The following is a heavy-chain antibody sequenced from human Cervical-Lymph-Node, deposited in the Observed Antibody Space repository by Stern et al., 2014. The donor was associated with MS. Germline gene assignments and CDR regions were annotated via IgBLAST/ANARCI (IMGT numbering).Heavy chain of an antibody. J-gene: IGHJ5*01. CDR1: GYSFSMYG. V-gene: IGHV1-18*01. D-gene: IGHD3-22*01. CDR2: ISPYNGNT. Sequence: QMQLVQSGAEVKRPGASVKVSCKASGYSFSMYGINWVRQAPGQGLEWMGWISPYNGNTDYAQKVQGRVTLTTDISTSTAYMELRGLRSDDTAVYYCARPYYYESSGYYDSWGQGTLVTVSS. CDR3: ARPYYYESSGYYDS.